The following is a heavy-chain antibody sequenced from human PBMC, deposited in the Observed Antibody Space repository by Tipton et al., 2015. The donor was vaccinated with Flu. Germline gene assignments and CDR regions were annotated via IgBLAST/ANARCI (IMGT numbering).Heavy chain of an antibody. CDR3: ARLSYYDVDLKNFYFDH. Sequence: TLSLTCTDSGGSISSSSYNWGWIRQPPGKRLELIGSIYPSGTTYYNPSLKSRVTISVDTSKSQFSLMLRSVTAADTAVYYCARLSYYDVDLKNFYFDHWGQGALVTVSS. D-gene: IGHD3-10*02. J-gene: IGHJ4*02. CDR1: GGSISSSSYN. CDR2: IYPSGTT. V-gene: IGHV4-39*01.